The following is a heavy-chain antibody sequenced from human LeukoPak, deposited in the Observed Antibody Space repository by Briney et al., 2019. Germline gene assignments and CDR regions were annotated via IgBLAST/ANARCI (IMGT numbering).Heavy chain of an antibody. CDR1: GFTFSWYS. Sequence: GGSLRLSCAVSGFTFSWYSMNWVRQAPGKGLEWLSDITRSSSTIYYADSVKGRFTISRDNAKNSLYLQMNSLRVDDTAVYYCATADRGAFDIWGQGTMVIVSS. CDR2: ITRSSSTI. CDR3: ATADRGAFDI. V-gene: IGHV3-48*01. J-gene: IGHJ3*02.